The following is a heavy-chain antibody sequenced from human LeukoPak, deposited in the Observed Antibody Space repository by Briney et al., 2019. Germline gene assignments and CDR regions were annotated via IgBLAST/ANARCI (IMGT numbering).Heavy chain of an antibody. V-gene: IGHV3-13*01. J-gene: IGHJ6*02. Sequence: GGSLRLSCAASGFTLSSYDMHWVRQVTGKGLEWVSAIGVAGDTYYPVSVKGRFIITRENAKNSLYLQMNSLRVEDTAVYYCARDRHGMAVWGQGTTVVVSS. CDR2: IGVAGDT. CDR3: ARDRHGMAV. CDR1: GFTLSSYD.